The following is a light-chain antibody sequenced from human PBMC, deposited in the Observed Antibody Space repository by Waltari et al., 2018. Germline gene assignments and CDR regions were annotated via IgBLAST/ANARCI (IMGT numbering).Light chain of an antibody. V-gene: IGLV2-23*02. J-gene: IGLJ3*02. CDR2: EIS. CDR3: CAYVGYSTWV. CDR1: SSDVGGYHF. Sequence: SALTQPASVSASPGQSITISCTGTSSDVGGYHFVSLYQQHPGKAPQVIIFEISKRPSGVSNRFSGSESGNTASLTISGLQAEDEANYYCCAYVGYSTWVFGGGTKLTVV.